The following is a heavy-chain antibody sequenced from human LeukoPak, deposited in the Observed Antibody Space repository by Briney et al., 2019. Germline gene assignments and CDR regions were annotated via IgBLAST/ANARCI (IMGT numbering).Heavy chain of an antibody. CDR1: GFTFSDYS. Sequence: PGGSLRLFCAASGFTFSDYSMNWVRQAPGKGLEWISYIGIDSGNTNYADSVKGRFTISGDKAKNSLYLQMNSLRVEDTAVYYCAKDRTTMITYCLDYWGQGTLVTVSS. CDR3: AKDRTTMITYCLDY. J-gene: IGHJ4*02. D-gene: IGHD4-23*01. CDR2: IGIDSGNT. V-gene: IGHV3-48*01.